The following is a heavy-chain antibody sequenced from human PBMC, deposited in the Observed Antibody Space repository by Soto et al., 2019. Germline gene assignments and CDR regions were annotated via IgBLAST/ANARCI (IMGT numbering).Heavy chain of an antibody. V-gene: IGHV4-59*01. D-gene: IGHD2-8*02. CDR2: VHYTGAT. Sequence: SETLSLTCTVSGGSIRPYYWSWVRQPPGKGLEWIAYVHYTGATNFNPSLKSRITISIDAPKNQFSLNLGSVTAADTAVYYCASHFCSGPDCKACHIWGPGTMVSASS. CDR1: GGSIRPYY. CDR3: ASHFCSGPDCKACHI. J-gene: IGHJ3*02.